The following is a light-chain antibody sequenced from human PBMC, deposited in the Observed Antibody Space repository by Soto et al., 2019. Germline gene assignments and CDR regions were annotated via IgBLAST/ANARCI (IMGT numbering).Light chain of an antibody. CDR1: RGISSY. CDR2: EAS. J-gene: IGKJ3*01. Sequence: EILLTQSPDTLSLSPGERATLSCRASRGISSYLGWYQQKPGQPPRLLIYEASNRATGIPARFSGSGSGTDFTLTISSLEPEDFAVYYCQQRSNIFGPGTKVDIK. V-gene: IGKV3-11*01. CDR3: QQRSNI.